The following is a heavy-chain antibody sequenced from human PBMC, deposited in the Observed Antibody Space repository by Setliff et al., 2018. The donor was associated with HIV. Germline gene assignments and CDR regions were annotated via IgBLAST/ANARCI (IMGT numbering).Heavy chain of an antibody. CDR2: IYHSGSA. CDR1: GYSISSGYY. J-gene: IGHJ5*02. V-gene: IGHV4-38-2*01. Sequence: PSETLSLTCAVSGYSISSGYYWGWIRQPPGKGLEWIGSIYHSGSAYYNPSLKSRVTISVDTSKNQFSLKLSSVTAADTAVYYCARAPIPYYDFWSGQREGWFDPWGQGTLVTVSS. D-gene: IGHD3-3*01. CDR3: ARAPIPYYDFWSGQREGWFDP.